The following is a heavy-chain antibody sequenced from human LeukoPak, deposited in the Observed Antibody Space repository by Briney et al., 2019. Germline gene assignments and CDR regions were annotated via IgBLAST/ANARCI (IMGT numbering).Heavy chain of an antibody. CDR3: ARAPAEIGGYYPEYFRH. D-gene: IGHD3-22*01. Sequence: GGSLRLSCAASGFTFSRDWMHWVRQAPEKGMVWVSRIKIDGSTNYAASVKGRVTISRDNAKNTVSLQMNSLRAEDTGVYYCARAPAEIGGYYPEYFRHWGQGTLVTVSS. CDR1: GFTFSRDW. CDR2: IKIDGST. J-gene: IGHJ1*01. V-gene: IGHV3-74*01.